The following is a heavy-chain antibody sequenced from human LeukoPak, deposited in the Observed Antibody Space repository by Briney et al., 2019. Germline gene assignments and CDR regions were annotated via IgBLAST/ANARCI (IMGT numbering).Heavy chain of an antibody. J-gene: IGHJ4*02. CDR1: GFTFSSYA. Sequence: GGSLRLSCAASGFTFSSYAMSWVRQAPGKGLEWVSAISGSGGSTYYADSVRGRFTISRDNSKNTLYLQMNSLRAEDTAVYYCAKGTTSIAARGNFDYWGQGTLVTVSS. D-gene: IGHD6-6*01. CDR2: ISGSGGST. V-gene: IGHV3-23*01. CDR3: AKGTTSIAARGNFDY.